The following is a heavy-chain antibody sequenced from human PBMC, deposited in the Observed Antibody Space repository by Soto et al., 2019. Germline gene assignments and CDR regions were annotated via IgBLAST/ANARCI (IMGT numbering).Heavy chain of an antibody. CDR3: ARDGAARYTYYYGTDV. V-gene: IGHV4-30-4*01. CDR1: GGSISSGDSY. CDR2: IYCTGST. D-gene: IGHD2-2*02. J-gene: IGHJ6*02. Sequence: PSETLSLTCTVSGGSISSGDSYWSWIRQPPGKGLEWIGYIYCTGSTYYNPSLESRVTISVDTSKNQFSLKLNSMTAADTAVYYCARDGAARYTYYYGTDVWGQGTTVTVSS.